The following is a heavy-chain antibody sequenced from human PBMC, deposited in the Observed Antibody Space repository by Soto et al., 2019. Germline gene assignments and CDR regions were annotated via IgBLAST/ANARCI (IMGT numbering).Heavy chain of an antibody. Sequence: GGSLRLSCAASGFTFSSYAMSWVRQAPGKGLEWVSAISGSGGSTYYADSVKGRFTISRDNSKNTLYLQMNSLRAEDTAVYYCAKGFYDILTGYLDYYYYYMDVWGKGTTVTVSS. D-gene: IGHD3-9*01. V-gene: IGHV3-23*01. J-gene: IGHJ6*03. CDR2: ISGSGGST. CDR1: GFTFSSYA. CDR3: AKGFYDILTGYLDYYYYYMDV.